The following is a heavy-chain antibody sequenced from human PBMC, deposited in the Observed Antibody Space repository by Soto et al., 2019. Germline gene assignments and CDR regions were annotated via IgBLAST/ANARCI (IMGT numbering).Heavy chain of an antibody. CDR3: ARDQDDILTGYPSWGYGMDV. D-gene: IGHD3-9*01. Sequence: QVQLVQSGAEVKKPGSSVKVSCKASGGTFSSYAISWVRQAPGQGLEWMGGIIPIFGTANYAQKFQGRVTITADKSTSTAYMELSSLRSEDTAVYYCARDQDDILTGYPSWGYGMDVWGQGTTVTVS. J-gene: IGHJ6*02. CDR2: IIPIFGTA. V-gene: IGHV1-69*06. CDR1: GGTFSSYA.